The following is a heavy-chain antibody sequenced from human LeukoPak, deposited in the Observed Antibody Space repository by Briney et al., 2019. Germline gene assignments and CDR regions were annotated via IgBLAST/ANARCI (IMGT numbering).Heavy chain of an antibody. CDR3: ARQTAKNVDTARFDS. V-gene: IGHV4-59*08. CDR2: IYYSGTT. Sequence: KTSETLSLTCAISGGSINNYYWSWIRQPPGKGLEWIGYIYYSGTTNYSPSLNSRVNISLDTAKNQFSLRLSSVTAADTAVYYCARQTAKNVDTARFDSWGQGTLVTVSS. J-gene: IGHJ4*02. D-gene: IGHD5-18*01. CDR1: GGSINNYY.